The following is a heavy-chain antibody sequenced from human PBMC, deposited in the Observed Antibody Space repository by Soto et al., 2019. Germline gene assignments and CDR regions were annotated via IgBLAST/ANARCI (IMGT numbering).Heavy chain of an antibody. CDR3: VKEDPSGRYSLDY. V-gene: IGHV3-21*01. Sequence: GGSLTVSYAASGCMLSCPTIKWVGQAIGKGLEWVSFIGSRTSDIYYADSVKGRFTISRDNAKNSLYLDLTRLRAEDTAVYFCVKEDPSGRYSLDYWGQGSQVTVSS. D-gene: IGHD1-26*01. J-gene: IGHJ4*02. CDR2: IGSRTSDI. CDR1: GCMLSCPT.